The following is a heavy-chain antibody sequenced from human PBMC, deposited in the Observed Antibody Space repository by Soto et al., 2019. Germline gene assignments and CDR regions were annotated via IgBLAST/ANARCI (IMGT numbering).Heavy chain of an antibody. CDR3: ARQDNTGTTTYYGMDV. CDR1: GYSFTSYW. V-gene: IGHV5-51*01. J-gene: IGHJ6*02. D-gene: IGHD1-7*01. Sequence: PGESLKISCKGSGYSFTSYWIGWVRQMPGKGLEWMGIIYPGDSDTRYSPSFQGQVTISADKSISTAHLQWSSLKASDTAMYYCARQDNTGTTTYYGMDVWGQGTTVTVSS. CDR2: IYPGDSDT.